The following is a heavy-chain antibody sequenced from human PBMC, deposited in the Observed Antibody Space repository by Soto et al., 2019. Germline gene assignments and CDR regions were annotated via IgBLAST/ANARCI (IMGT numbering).Heavy chain of an antibody. CDR1: GLNFRGYG. CDR2: IWDDGSKK. D-gene: IGHD3-16*01. Sequence: QVQLVESGGGVVQPGTSLRLSCAASGLNFRGYGFHWVRQAPGKGLDWVAVIWDDGSKKFYADSVKGRFTFSRDDSRNTLFLQINSLRDEDTAIYYCVTAGGNTGARSLCYFNDWVQGTMVTVYS. CDR3: VTAGGNTGARSLCYFND. V-gene: IGHV3-33*01. J-gene: IGHJ4*02.